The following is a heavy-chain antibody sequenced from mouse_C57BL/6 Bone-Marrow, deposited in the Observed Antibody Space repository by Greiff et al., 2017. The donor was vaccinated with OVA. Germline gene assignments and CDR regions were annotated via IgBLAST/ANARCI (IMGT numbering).Heavy chain of an antibody. CDR2: IYPRSGNT. Sequence: QVQLQQSGAELARPGASVKLSCKASGYTFTSYGISWVKQRTGQGLEWIGEIYPRSGNTYYNEKFKGKATLTADKSSSPAYMELLSLTSEASAVYFCASSRGSRWFAYWGQGTLVTVSA. V-gene: IGHV1-81*01. CDR1: GYTFTSYG. CDR3: ASSRGSRWFAY. J-gene: IGHJ3*01. D-gene: IGHD3-1*01.